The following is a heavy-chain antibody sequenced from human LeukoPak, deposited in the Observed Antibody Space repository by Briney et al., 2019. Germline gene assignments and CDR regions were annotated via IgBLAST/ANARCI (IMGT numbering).Heavy chain of an antibody. Sequence: SETLSLTCTVSGGSISSYYWSWIRQPPGKGLEWIGYIYYSGSTNYNPSLKSRVTISVDTSKNQFSLKLSSVTAADTAVYYCARHVNGYNYYWGQGTLVTVSS. J-gene: IGHJ4*02. CDR1: GGSISSYY. V-gene: IGHV4-59*01. D-gene: IGHD5-24*01. CDR2: IYYSGST. CDR3: ARHVNGYNYY.